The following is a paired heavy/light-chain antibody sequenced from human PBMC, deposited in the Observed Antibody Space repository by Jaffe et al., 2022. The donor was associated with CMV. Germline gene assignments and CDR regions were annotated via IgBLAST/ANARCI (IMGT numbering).Light chain of an antibody. V-gene: IGLV1-51*02. CDR2: ERN. Sequence: QSVLTQPPSVSAALGQKVTISCSGSNSNIGNNYVSWYRQFPGVAPQLLIYERNKRPSGIPDRFSGSKSGTSATLDIVGLQTGDEADYYCGTWDSSLNEVVFGGGTKLTVL. CDR1: NSNIGNNY. CDR3: GTWDSSLNEVV. J-gene: IGLJ2*01.
Heavy chain of an antibody. D-gene: IGHD3-3*01. CDR2: TDTTGNT. V-gene: IGHV4-4*07. Sequence: QVQLQESGPGLVKPSETLSLTCTASGGSILSYKWSWIRQSAEKGLEWIGRTDTTGNTKFNPSLKTRVTMSVDKSKNRISLTLRSVTAADSAVYYCARSTILGVLTWFDPWGQGTLVTVSA. CDR1: GGSILSYK. CDR3: ARSTILGVLTWFDP. J-gene: IGHJ5*02.